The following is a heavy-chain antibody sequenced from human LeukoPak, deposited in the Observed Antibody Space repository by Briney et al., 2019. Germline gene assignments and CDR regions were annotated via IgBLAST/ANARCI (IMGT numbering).Heavy chain of an antibody. J-gene: IGHJ4*02. Sequence: GGSLRLSCAASGFTFSSYAMSWVRQAPGKGLEWVSAISGSGGSTYYADSVKGRFTISRDNSKNTLYLQMNSLRAEDSAVYYCTTIVPDVIATLTFAYWGQGTLVTVSS. CDR1: GFTFSSYA. CDR2: ISGSGGST. CDR3: TTIVPDVIATLTFAY. V-gene: IGHV3-23*01. D-gene: IGHD2-15*01.